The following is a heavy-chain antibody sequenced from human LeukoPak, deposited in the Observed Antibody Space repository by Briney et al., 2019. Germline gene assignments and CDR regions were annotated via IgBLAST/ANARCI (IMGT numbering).Heavy chain of an antibody. J-gene: IGHJ4*02. D-gene: IGHD6-13*01. V-gene: IGHV3-7*01. CDR3: ARDRQPGDY. Sequence: GGSLRLSCAASGFTFSSYWMNWVRQAPGKGLEWVANIKEDGSEEYYADSVKGRFTIYRDNAKNSLFLQTNSLRAEDTAVYYCARDRQPGDYWGQGTLVTVSS. CDR1: GFTFSSYW. CDR2: IKEDGSEE.